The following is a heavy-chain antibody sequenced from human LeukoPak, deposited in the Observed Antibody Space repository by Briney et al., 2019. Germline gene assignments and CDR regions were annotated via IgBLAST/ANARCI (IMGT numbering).Heavy chain of an antibody. Sequence: GGSLRLSCAASGFTFSNYWMSWVRQAPGKGLEWVASIDQYGRAKYYVDSVRGRFTFSRDNTKNSLHLQMNSLRAEDMAVYYCARADSYGSILDYWGQGTRVIDSS. D-gene: IGHD5-18*01. CDR3: ARADSYGSILDY. CDR2: IDQYGRAK. CDR1: GFTFSNYW. J-gene: IGHJ4*02. V-gene: IGHV3-7*04.